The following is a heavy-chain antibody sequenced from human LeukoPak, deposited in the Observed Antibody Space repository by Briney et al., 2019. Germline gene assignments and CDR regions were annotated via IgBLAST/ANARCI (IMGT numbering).Heavy chain of an antibody. CDR3: ARAKRNGFDI. V-gene: IGHV3-30*03. CDR1: GLTVGSFE. Sequence: GGSRRFSCEASGLTVGSFEINWVRQAPGKGLEWVAVLSYDGTDKYYADSVKGRFTISRDNSKNTLYLQMNSLRAEDTAVYYCARAKRNGFDIWGQGTMVTVSS. J-gene: IGHJ3*02. CDR2: LSYDGTDK.